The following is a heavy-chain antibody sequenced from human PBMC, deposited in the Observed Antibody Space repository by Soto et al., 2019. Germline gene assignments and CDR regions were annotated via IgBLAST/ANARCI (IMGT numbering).Heavy chain of an antibody. V-gene: IGHV1-46*01. CDR1: GYTFTSYY. Sequence: ASVKVSCKASGYTFTSYYMHWVRQAPGQGLEWMGIINPSGGSTSYAQKFQGRVTMTRDTSTSTVYMELSSLRSEDTAVYYCAREGHSYGYYYYGMDVWGQGTTVTVYS. D-gene: IGHD5-18*01. CDR2: INPSGGST. CDR3: AREGHSYGYYYYGMDV. J-gene: IGHJ6*02.